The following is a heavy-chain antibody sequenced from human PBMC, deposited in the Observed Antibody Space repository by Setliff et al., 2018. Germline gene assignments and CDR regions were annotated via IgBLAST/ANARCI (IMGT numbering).Heavy chain of an antibody. Sequence: SETLSLTCTVSGGSISSHYWSWIRQPPGKGLEWIGYIYYSGNTNYNPSLKSRVTISVDTSKNQFSLKLSSVTAADTAVYYCARGIPAYDFWSGHYIGYYYYMDVWGKGTTVTVSS. CDR3: ARGIPAYDFWSGHYIGYYYYMDV. CDR2: IYYSGNT. V-gene: IGHV4-59*11. CDR1: GGSISSHY. J-gene: IGHJ6*03. D-gene: IGHD3-3*01.